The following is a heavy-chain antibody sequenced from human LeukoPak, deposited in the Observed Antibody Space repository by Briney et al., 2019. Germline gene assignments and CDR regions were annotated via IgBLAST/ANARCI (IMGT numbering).Heavy chain of an antibody. J-gene: IGHJ6*02. CDR3: ARDLVVAAGTYDYYYYGMDV. V-gene: IGHV1-2*02. CDR1: GYTFTGYY. CDR2: INPNGGGT. Sequence: ASVKVSCKASGYTFTGYYMHWVRQAPGQGLEWMGWINPNGGGTNYAQKFQGRVTMTRDTSISTAYMELSRLRSDDTAVYYCARDLVVAAGTYDYYYYGMDVWGQGTTVTVSS. D-gene: IGHD2-15*01.